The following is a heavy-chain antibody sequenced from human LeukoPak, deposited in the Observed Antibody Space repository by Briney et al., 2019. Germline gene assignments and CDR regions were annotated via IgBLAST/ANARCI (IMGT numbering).Heavy chain of an antibody. CDR2: IYYSGIT. V-gene: IGHV4-39*01. Sequence: SETLSLTCTVSDGSITRGSYYWGWIRQTPGEGLDWIGSIYYSGITYYNPSLQGRVTMSVDTSKNQFSLKLNPVTVADTAVYYCARLRVTTGFDYWDQGIPVTVSS. J-gene: IGHJ4*02. CDR3: ARLRVTTGFDY. D-gene: IGHD2-21*02. CDR1: DGSITRGSYY.